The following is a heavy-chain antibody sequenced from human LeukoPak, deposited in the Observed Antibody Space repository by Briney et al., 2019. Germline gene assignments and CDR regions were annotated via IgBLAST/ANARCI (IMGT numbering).Heavy chain of an antibody. CDR1: GFTFDDNA. Sequence: PAGSLRFSSSASGFTFDDNAMHWHRQAQGNGLKGVFLISGDGGSTYYADSVKGRFTIARDNSKNSLYLQMNSLRTEDTALYYCAKDSVAGDYWGQGTLVTVSS. CDR2: ISGDGGST. J-gene: IGHJ4*02. CDR3: AKDSVAGDY. V-gene: IGHV3-43*02. D-gene: IGHD6-19*01.